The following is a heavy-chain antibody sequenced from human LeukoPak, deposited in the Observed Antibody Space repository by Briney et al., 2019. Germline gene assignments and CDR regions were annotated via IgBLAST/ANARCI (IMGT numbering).Heavy chain of an antibody. Sequence: GGSLRLSCAASGFTFSSYAMSWVRQAPGKGLEWVSAISGSGGFTYYADSVKGRFTISRDNSKNTLYLQMNSLRAEDTAVYYCAKGYCSSTGCYFHYYGMDVWGQGTTVTVSS. CDR2: ISGSGGFT. CDR3: AKGYCSSTGCYFHYYGMDV. V-gene: IGHV3-23*01. J-gene: IGHJ6*02. D-gene: IGHD2-2*01. CDR1: GFTFSSYA.